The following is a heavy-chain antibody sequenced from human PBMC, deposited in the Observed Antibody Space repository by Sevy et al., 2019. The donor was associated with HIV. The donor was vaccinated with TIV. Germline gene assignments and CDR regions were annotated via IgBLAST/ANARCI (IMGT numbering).Heavy chain of an antibody. D-gene: IGHD6-19*01. CDR1: GYSFTSYW. CDR3: ARHKSGWSPEGYFGY. J-gene: IGHJ4*02. V-gene: IGHV5-10-1*01. CDR2: IGPNDSYT. Sequence: GESLKISCKGSGYSFTSYWISWVRQMPGKGLEWMGRIGPNDSYTNNSPSFQGHVTISADKSISTAYLQWSSLKATDTAMDYCARHKSGWSPEGYFGYWGQGTLVTVSS.